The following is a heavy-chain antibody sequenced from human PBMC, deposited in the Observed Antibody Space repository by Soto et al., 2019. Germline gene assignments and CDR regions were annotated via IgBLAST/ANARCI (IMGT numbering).Heavy chain of an antibody. CDR1: GGSFSGYY. V-gene: IGHV4-34*01. Sequence: QVQLQQWGAGLLKPSETLSLTCAVYGGSFSGYYWSWIRQPPGKGLEWIGEINHSGSTNYNPSLKSRVTISVDTSKNQFSLKLSSVPAADTAVYYCARGMGSSSWSTAGYYYYGMDVWGQGTTVTVSS. CDR2: INHSGST. D-gene: IGHD6-13*01. J-gene: IGHJ6*02. CDR3: ARGMGSSSWSTAGYYYYGMDV.